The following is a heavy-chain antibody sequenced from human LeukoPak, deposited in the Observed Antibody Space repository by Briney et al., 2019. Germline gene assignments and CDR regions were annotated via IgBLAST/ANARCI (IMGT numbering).Heavy chain of an antibody. V-gene: IGHV3-33*01. Sequence: PGRSLRLSCEASGFTFRNYGMHWVRQAPGKGLDWVGVIWFDGSNRYYADSVKGRFTISRDNSKNTLYLQVNSVRAEDMAVYYCARDTSGYYDYWGQGALVTVSS. J-gene: IGHJ4*02. D-gene: IGHD2-15*01. CDR2: IWFDGSNR. CDR1: GFTFRNYG. CDR3: ARDTSGYYDY.